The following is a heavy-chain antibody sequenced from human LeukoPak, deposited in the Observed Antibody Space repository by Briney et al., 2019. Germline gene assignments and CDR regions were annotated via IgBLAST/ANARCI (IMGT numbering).Heavy chain of an antibody. Sequence: KPSETLSLTCAVCGGSFSGYCWSWIRQPPGKGLEWIGEINHSGSTNYNPSLKSRVTISVDTSKNQFSLKLSSVTAADTAVYYCARATLVYYDSSGYYQTWGQGTLVTVSS. CDR1: GGSFSGYC. D-gene: IGHD3-22*01. CDR2: INHSGST. J-gene: IGHJ4*02. V-gene: IGHV4-34*01. CDR3: ARATLVYYDSSGYYQT.